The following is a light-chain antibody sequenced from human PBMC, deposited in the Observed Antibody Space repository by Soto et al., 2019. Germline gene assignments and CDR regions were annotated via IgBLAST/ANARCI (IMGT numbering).Light chain of an antibody. V-gene: IGKV3-15*01. Sequence: EIVLTQSPATLSVSPGERATLSCRASQGFXSNLAGYQPKLGQAPSLLTDGASTRATGSPARLSGSGSATEFTLPISSLQSEDFAVYYFQQYKSGPRTFGQGTKVDIK. CDR3: QQYKSGPRT. CDR1: QGFXSN. CDR2: GAS. J-gene: IGKJ1*01.